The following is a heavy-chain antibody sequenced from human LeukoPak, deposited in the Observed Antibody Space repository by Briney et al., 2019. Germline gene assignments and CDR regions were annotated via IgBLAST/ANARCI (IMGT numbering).Heavy chain of an antibody. D-gene: IGHD6-13*01. Sequence: GGSLRLSCAASGFTFSSYAMHWVRQAPGKGLEWVAVIWYDGSNKYYADSVKGRFTISRDNSKNTLYLQMNSLRAEDTAVYYCARDVGWQQLVLFPDYWGQGTLVTVSS. CDR1: GFTFSSYA. CDR3: ARDVGWQQLVLFPDY. CDR2: IWYDGSNK. J-gene: IGHJ4*02. V-gene: IGHV3-33*08.